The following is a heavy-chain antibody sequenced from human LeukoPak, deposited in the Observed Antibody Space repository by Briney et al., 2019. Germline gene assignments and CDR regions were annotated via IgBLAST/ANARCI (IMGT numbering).Heavy chain of an antibody. Sequence: SVKASCKASGGTFSSYAISWVRQAPGQGLEWMGGIIPIFGTANYAQKFQGRVTITADESTSTAYMELSSLRSEDTAVYYCAREKYYYYGSGSFSYFDYWGQGTLVTVSS. CDR1: GGTFSSYA. V-gene: IGHV1-69*13. CDR3: AREKYYYYGSGSFSYFDY. J-gene: IGHJ4*02. D-gene: IGHD3-10*01. CDR2: IIPIFGTA.